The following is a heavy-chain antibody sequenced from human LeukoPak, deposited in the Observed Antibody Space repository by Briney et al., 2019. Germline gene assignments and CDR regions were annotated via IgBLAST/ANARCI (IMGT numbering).Heavy chain of an antibody. D-gene: IGHD2-15*01. CDR1: GFTFSDYY. J-gene: IGHJ4*02. Sequence: GVSLRLSCAASGFTFSDYYMSWIRQAPGKGLEGVSDISSSGSTIYYADSVKGRFTISRDNAKHSLYLQMNSLRAEDTAVYYCARDVVVAATNPAFDYWGQGTLVTVSS. V-gene: IGHV3-11*01. CDR3: ARDVVVAATNPAFDY. CDR2: ISSSGSTI.